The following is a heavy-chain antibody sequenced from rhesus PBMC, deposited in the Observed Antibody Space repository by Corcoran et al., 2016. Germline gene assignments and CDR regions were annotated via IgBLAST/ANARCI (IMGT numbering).Heavy chain of an antibody. D-gene: IGHD2-39*02. V-gene: IGHV4-122*02. Sequence: QVQLQESGPGLVKPSETLSLTCAVSGYSISSGYSWSWIRRPPGKGLEWVGCFTYSGSTSYNPPLESRFTISRDTSKSQFSLKLSTVTAADTAVYYCARDGFVVVVSATPRGHYGLDSWGQGVVVTVSS. CDR2: FTYSGST. CDR1: GYSISSGYS. J-gene: IGHJ6*01. CDR3: ARDGFVVVVSATPRGHYGLDS.